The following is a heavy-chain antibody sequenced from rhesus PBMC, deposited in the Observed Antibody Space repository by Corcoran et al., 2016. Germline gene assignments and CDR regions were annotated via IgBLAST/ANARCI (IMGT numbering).Heavy chain of an antibody. J-gene: IGHJ4*01. CDR1: GGSISSSNW. D-gene: IGHD6-25*01. CDR2: ISGSSGST. CDR3: ARDERRQLGLDY. Sequence: QVQLQESGPGLVKPSETLSLTCAVSGGSISSSNWWSWLRPPPGKGLEWIGYISGSSGSTYYNPSLKSRVTISKDTSKNQFSLKLSSVTAADTAVYYCARDERRQLGLDYWGQGVLVTVSS. V-gene: IGHV4S19*01.